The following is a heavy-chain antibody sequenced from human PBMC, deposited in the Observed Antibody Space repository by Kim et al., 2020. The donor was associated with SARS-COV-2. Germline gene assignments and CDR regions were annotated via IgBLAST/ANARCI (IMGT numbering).Heavy chain of an antibody. CDR3: TTERPSYGMDV. D-gene: IGHD6-25*01. J-gene: IGHJ6*04. Sequence: DYAEPVKGRYTISRDDSKNTLYLQMNSLKTEDTAVYYCTTERPSYGMDVWGKGTTVTVSS. V-gene: IGHV3-15*01.